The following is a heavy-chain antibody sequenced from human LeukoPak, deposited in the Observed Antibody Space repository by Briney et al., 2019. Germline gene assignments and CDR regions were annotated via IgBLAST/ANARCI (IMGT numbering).Heavy chain of an antibody. CDR3: ARGRIAAAGCDY. D-gene: IGHD6-13*01. Sequence: SETLSLTCTVSGGSISSYYWSWIRQPPGKGLEWIGYIYYSGSTNYNPSLKSRVTISVDTSKNQFSLKLSSVTAADTAVYYCARGRIAAAGCDYWGQGTLVTVSS. CDR2: IYYSGST. CDR1: GGSISSYY. J-gene: IGHJ4*02. V-gene: IGHV4-59*01.